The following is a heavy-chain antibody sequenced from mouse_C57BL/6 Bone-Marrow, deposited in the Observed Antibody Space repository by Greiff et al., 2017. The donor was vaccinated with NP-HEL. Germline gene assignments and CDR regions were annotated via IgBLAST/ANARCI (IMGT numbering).Heavy chain of an antibody. CDR1: GFTFSDFY. V-gene: IGHV7-1*01. Sequence: EVNLVESGGGLVQSGRSLRLSCATSGFTFSDFYMEWVRQAPGKGLEWIAASRNKANDYTTEYSASVQGRFIVSRDTYQSILYLQMNALRAEDTAIYYCARDALYGYDEGYYAMDYWGQGTSVTVSS. CDR2: SRNKANDYTT. CDR3: ARDALYGYDEGYYAMDY. J-gene: IGHJ4*01. D-gene: IGHD2-2*01.